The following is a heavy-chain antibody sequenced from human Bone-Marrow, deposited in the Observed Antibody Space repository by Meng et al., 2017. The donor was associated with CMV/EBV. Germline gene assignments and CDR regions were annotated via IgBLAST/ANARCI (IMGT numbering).Heavy chain of an antibody. CDR3: ARDLTTSVLLWFGESVGVPSYPYGMDV. Sequence: GESLKISCTASGFTFGDYAMSWVRQAPGKGLEWVANIKQDGSEKYYVDSVKGRFTISRDNAKNSLYLQMNSLRAEDTAVYYCARDLTTSVLLWFGESVGVPSYPYGMDVWGQGTTVTVSS. CDR1: GFTFGDYA. J-gene: IGHJ6*02. V-gene: IGHV3-7*01. CDR2: IKQDGSEK. D-gene: IGHD3-10*01.